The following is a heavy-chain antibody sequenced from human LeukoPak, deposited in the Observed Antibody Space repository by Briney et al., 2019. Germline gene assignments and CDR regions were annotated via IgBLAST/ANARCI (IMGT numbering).Heavy chain of an antibody. CDR3: ARYHVLNRGVNWFDP. CDR2: IYYSGST. J-gene: IGHJ5*02. Sequence: PSETLSLTCTVSGGSISSGDYYWSWTRQPPGKGLEWIGYIYYSGSTYYNPSLKSRVTISVDTSKNQFSLKLSSVTAADTAVYYCARYHVLNRGVNWFDPWGQGTLVTVSS. D-gene: IGHD2-2*01. V-gene: IGHV4-30-4*08. CDR1: GGSISSGDYY.